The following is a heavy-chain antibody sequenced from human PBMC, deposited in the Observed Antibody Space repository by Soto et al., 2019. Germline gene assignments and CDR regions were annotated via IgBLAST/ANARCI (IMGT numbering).Heavy chain of an antibody. D-gene: IGHD5-18*01. V-gene: IGHV3-11*06. Sequence: QEELVESGGGLVQPGGSLRLSCGASGFIFSDYYMHWIRQPPGKGLEWVACTSGSSRFTNYADSVKGRFTISRDNGNNSLHLQMNSLRAEDTAVYYCARGGLQLWTPFDYWGQGIVVTVSS. J-gene: IGHJ4*02. CDR2: TSGSSRFT. CDR1: GFIFSDYY. CDR3: ARGGLQLWTPFDY.